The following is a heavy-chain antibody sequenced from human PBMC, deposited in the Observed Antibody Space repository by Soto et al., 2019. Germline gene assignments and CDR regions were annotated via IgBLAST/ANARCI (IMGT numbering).Heavy chain of an antibody. Sequence: QVQLVQSGAEVKKLGASVKVSCKTSGYTFNNYGISWVRQAPGQGLEWMGWISDYNGNTNYPQKFQGRVTMTTDTSTKTVYMVLTSLRSDDTAVYYCARDGYYDSGSYGMDVWGRGTTATVSS. V-gene: IGHV1-18*01. CDR1: GYTFNNYG. J-gene: IGHJ6*02. CDR3: ARDGYYDSGSYGMDV. D-gene: IGHD3-10*01. CDR2: ISDYNGNT.